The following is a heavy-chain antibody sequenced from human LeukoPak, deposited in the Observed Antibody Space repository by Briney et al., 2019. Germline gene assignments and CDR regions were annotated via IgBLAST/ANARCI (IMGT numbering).Heavy chain of an antibody. J-gene: IGHJ6*03. CDR2: ISPIFNTA. CDR1: GGTFNSRA. Sequence: SVKVSCKASGGTFNSRAISWVRQAPGQGLEWMGGISPIFNTANYAQKFQGRVTITADDSTSTAYMELSSLRSEDTAVYYCAREGVSAAKWERYYMDVWGKGTTVTVSS. V-gene: IGHV1-69*13. CDR3: AREGVSAAKWERYYMDV. D-gene: IGHD2-2*01.